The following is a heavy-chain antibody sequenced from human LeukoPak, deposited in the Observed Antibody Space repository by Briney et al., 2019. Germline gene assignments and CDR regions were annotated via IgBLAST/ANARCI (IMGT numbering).Heavy chain of an antibody. CDR3: TTDYRDYYDSSGFGFDY. D-gene: IGHD3-22*01. Sequence: PGGSLRLSCAAPGFTFSNAWMSWVRQAPGKGLEWVGRIKSKTDGGTTDYAAPVKGRFTISRDDSKNTLYLQMNSLRTEDTAVYYCTTDYRDYYDSSGFGFDYWGQGTLVTVSS. J-gene: IGHJ4*02. CDR1: GFTFSNAW. CDR2: IKSKTDGGTT. V-gene: IGHV3-15*01.